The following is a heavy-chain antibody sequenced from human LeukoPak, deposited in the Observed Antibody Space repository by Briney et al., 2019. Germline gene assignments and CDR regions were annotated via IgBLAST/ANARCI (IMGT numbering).Heavy chain of an antibody. V-gene: IGHV1-2*02. Sequence: ASVKVSCKASGYTFTGYYMHWVRQAPGQGLEWMGWINPNSGGTNYAQKFQGRVTMTSDTSISTAYMELSRLRSDDTAVYYCARDDLVYYYGAGSGDVYYYYGMDVWGQGTTVTVSS. CDR3: ARDDLVYYYGAGSGDVYYYYGMDV. D-gene: IGHD3-10*01. CDR2: INPNSGGT. J-gene: IGHJ6*02. CDR1: GYTFTGYY.